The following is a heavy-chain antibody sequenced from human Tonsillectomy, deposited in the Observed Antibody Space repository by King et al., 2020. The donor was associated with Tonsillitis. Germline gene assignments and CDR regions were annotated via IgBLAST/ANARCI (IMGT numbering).Heavy chain of an antibody. V-gene: IGHV4-38-2*02. Sequence: VQLQESGPGLVKPSETLSLTCAVSGYSISSGYYWGWIRQPPGKGLEWIGSIYHSGSTYYNPSLKSRVTISVDTSKNQFSLKLSSVTAADTAVYYCARDGPRYSWSYFDYWGQGTLVTVSA. CDR3: ARDGPRYSWSYFDY. D-gene: IGHD1-26*01. J-gene: IGHJ4*02. CDR1: GYSISSGYY. CDR2: IYHSGST.